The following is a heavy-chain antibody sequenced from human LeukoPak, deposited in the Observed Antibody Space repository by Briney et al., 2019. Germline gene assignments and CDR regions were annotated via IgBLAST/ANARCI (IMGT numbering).Heavy chain of an antibody. J-gene: IGHJ4*02. CDR3: ARDVAQANYDSSAYPFDY. Sequence: SETLSLTCTVSGYSISGGYYWGWIRQPPGKGLEWIVSIYHSGNTYYNPSLKSRVTISVDTSKNQFSLKLSSVTAADTAVYYCARDVAQANYDSSAYPFDYWGQGTLVTVSS. CDR2: IYHSGNT. V-gene: IGHV4-38-2*02. D-gene: IGHD3-22*01. CDR1: GYSISGGYY.